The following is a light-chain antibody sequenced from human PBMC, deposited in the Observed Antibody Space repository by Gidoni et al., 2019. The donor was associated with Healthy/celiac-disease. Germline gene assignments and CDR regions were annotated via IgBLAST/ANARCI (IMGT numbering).Light chain of an antibody. CDR1: QGISSC. Sequence: DIQLTQSPSFLSASVGDRVTSTCRASQGISSCLAWYQQKPGKAPKLLIYAASTLQSGVPSRFCGSGSGTKFSLTISSLQPEDFATYYCQQLNSYPLTFGPGTKVDIK. CDR2: AAS. J-gene: IGKJ3*01. CDR3: QQLNSYPLT. V-gene: IGKV1-9*01.